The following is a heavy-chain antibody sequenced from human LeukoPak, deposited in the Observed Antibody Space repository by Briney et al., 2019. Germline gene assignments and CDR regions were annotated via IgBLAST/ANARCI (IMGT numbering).Heavy chain of an antibody. V-gene: IGHV3-30-3*01. CDR1: GFTFSSYA. CDR3: ARTVYGDYEYYFDY. CDR2: ISYDGSNK. D-gene: IGHD4-17*01. Sequence: GRSLRLSCAASGFTFSSYAMHWVRQAPGKGLEWVVVISYDGSNKYYADSVKGRFTISRDNSKNTLYLQMNSLRAEDTAVYYCARTVYGDYEYYFDYWGQGTLVTVSS. J-gene: IGHJ4*02.